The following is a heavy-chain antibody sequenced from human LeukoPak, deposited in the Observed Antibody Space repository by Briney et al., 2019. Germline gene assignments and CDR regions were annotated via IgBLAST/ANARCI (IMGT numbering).Heavy chain of an antibody. CDR1: RLSFSTYW. CDR2: IKQGGSEE. CDR3: AREMATSLGAFDI. D-gene: IGHD5-24*01. J-gene: IGHJ3*02. V-gene: IGHV3-7*01. Sequence: PGGSLRLSCTASRLSFSTYWMTWVRQAPGKGLEWVATIKQGGSEEKYVASVKGRFTISTDNAKNSLYLQMNSLRAEDTAVYYCAREMATSLGAFDIWGQGTMVTVSS.